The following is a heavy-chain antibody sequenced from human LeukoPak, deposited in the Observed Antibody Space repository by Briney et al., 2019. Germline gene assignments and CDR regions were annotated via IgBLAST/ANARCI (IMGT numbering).Heavy chain of an antibody. CDR2: IKQDGSEK. CDR1: GFTFSSYW. Sequence: GGSLRLSCAASGFTFSSYWMSWVRQAPGKGLEWVANIKQDGSEKYYVDSVKGRFTISRDNAKNSLYLQMNSLRAEDTAVYYCLGAGSYYNWLDVWGQGTLVTVSS. D-gene: IGHD3-10*01. J-gene: IGHJ5*02. CDR3: LGAGSYYNWLDV. V-gene: IGHV3-7*01.